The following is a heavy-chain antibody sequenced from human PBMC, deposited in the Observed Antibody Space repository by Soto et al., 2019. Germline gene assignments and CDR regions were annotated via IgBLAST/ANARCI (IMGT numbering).Heavy chain of an antibody. CDR2: TYYRSKWYN. D-gene: IGHD1-1*01. V-gene: IGHV6-1*01. CDR3: ARAQASWNYFNS. J-gene: IGHJ4*01. CDR1: ADSVSSNSAT. Sequence: PSQTLSLTCGISADSVSSNSATWNWIRQSPSRGLEWLGRTYYRSKWYNDYAVFVQGRITINPDTSKNQFSLQLNSVTPEDTAVYYCARAQASWNYFNSWGQGTQVTVSS.